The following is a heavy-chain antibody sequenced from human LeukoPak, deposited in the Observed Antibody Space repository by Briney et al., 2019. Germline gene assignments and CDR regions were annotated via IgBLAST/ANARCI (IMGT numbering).Heavy chain of an antibody. V-gene: IGHV4-39*07. CDR3: ARDGRAGSLFAY. Sequence: EPSETLSLTCTVSGGSISSSSYYWGWIRQPPGKGLEWIGSIYYSGSTYYNPSLKSRVTISVDTSKNQFSLKLSSVTAADTAIYYCARDGRAGSLFAYWGQGTLVTVSS. D-gene: IGHD6-19*01. CDR2: IYYSGST. CDR1: GGSISSSSYY. J-gene: IGHJ4*02.